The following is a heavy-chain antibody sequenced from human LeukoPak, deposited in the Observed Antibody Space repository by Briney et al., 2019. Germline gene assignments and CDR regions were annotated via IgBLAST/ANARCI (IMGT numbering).Heavy chain of an antibody. D-gene: IGHD3-10*01. V-gene: IGHV3-33*06. Sequence: PGGSLRLSSAAPGFTFSSYGMHWVRQAPGKGLERVAVIWYDGSNKYYADSVKGRFTISRDNSKNTLYLKMNSLRAEDTAVYYCAKELLWFGEPSGSDYWGQGTLVTVSS. CDR3: AKELLWFGEPSGSDY. CDR1: GFTFSSYG. CDR2: IWYDGSNK. J-gene: IGHJ4*02.